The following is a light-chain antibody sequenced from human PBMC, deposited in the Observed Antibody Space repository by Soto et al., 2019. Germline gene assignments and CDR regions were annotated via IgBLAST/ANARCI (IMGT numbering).Light chain of an antibody. CDR1: QSISIW. CDR3: QQCSTYTPRT. CDR2: KAS. V-gene: IGKV1-5*03. Sequence: DIQMTQSPSTLSASVGDRVTITCRASQSISIWLAWYQQKPGKAAKILIYKASSLESGVPSRFSGSGSRTEFTLTISSRQPDDFATHYCQQCSTYTPRTFGQGTKVDIK. J-gene: IGKJ1*01.